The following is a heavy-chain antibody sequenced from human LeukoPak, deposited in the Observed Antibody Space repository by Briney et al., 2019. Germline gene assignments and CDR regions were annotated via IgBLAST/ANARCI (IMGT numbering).Heavy chain of an antibody. CDR1: GASISSYY. CDR2: IYTSWST. D-gene: IGHD6-13*01. V-gene: IGHV4-4*07. Sequence: SETLSLTCPVSGASISSYYWSWIRQPAGKGLEWLGRIYTSWSTNYNPSLKSRVTMSVDTSKNQFSLKLSSVTAADTAVYYCARDFRVAAAGTQLFDYWGQGTLVTVSS. CDR3: ARDFRVAAAGTQLFDY. J-gene: IGHJ4*02.